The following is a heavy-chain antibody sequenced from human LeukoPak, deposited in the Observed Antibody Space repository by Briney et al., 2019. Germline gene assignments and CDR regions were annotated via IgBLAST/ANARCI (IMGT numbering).Heavy chain of an antibody. D-gene: IGHD3-9*01. Sequence: GGSLRLSCVASGYSFSTHGMRWVRQAPGKGLEWVALIWNDGSDKIYADSVKGRFTISRDNSKNTLYLEMNSLRAEDTAVYYCPRVPYDILTGYSSHFDYWGQGTLVTVSS. CDR3: PRVPYDILTGYSSHFDY. CDR1: GYSFSTHG. V-gene: IGHV3-33*03. J-gene: IGHJ4*02. CDR2: IWNDGSDK.